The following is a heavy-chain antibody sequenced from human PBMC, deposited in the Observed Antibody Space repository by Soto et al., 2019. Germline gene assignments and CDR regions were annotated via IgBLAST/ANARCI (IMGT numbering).Heavy chain of an antibody. J-gene: IGHJ4*02. CDR2: IDPSDSYT. CDR1: GYSFTSYW. V-gene: IGHV5-10-1*03. CDR3: ASDEPPAGY. Sequence: EVQLVQSGAEVQTPGESLRISCTCSGYSFTSYWISWVRQLPGKGLEWMGRIDPSDSYTNYSPSFQGHVTISADKFIITAYLQWSSRKASDTAMYYCASDEPPAGYWGQGTLVTVSS.